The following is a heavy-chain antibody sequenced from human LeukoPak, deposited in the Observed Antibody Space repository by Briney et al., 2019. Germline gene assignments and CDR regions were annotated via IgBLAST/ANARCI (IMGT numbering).Heavy chain of an antibody. CDR1: GFTFSSFA. Sequence: GGSLRLSCAASGFTFSSFAMNWVRQAPGKGLEWVSAISGSGGNTYYADSVKGRFTISRDNSKNTLFLQMNSLRAEDTAVYYCAKDRSSIAATGFDYWGQGTLVTVSS. J-gene: IGHJ4*02. CDR2: ISGSGGNT. V-gene: IGHV3-23*01. CDR3: AKDRSSIAATGFDY. D-gene: IGHD6-13*01.